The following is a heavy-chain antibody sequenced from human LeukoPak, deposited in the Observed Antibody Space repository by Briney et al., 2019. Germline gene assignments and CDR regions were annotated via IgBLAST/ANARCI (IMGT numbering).Heavy chain of an antibody. Sequence: GGSLRLSCAAPGFTFSSYAMSWVRQAPGKGLEWVSAISGSGGSTYYADSVKGRFTISRDNSKNTLYLQMNSLRAEDTAVYYCAKNPHYDFWSGYYTGFDYWGQGTLVTVSS. CDR3: AKNPHYDFWSGYYTGFDY. CDR2: ISGSGGST. J-gene: IGHJ4*02. V-gene: IGHV3-23*01. D-gene: IGHD3-3*01. CDR1: GFTFSSYA.